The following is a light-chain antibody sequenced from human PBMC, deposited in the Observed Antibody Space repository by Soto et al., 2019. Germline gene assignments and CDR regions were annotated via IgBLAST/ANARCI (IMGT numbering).Light chain of an antibody. J-gene: IGKJ1*01. Sequence: DIQMTQSPSSLSASVGDRVTITCRASQSISYYLNWYQQKQGRAPRLLIYSTSTLQSGVPSKFSGSASGTDFTLNISSLQPEDFATYYCQQSYSTPWTFGQGTKVEIK. CDR3: QQSYSTPWT. CDR2: STS. CDR1: QSISYY. V-gene: IGKV1-39*01.